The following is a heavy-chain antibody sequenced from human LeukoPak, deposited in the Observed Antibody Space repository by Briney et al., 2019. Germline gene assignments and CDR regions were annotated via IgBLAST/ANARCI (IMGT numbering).Heavy chain of an antibody. Sequence: GGSLRLSCAASGFTFSSYGMHWVRQAPGKGLEWVTVIWYDGSNKYYADSVKGRFTISRDNSKNTLYLQMNSLRAEDTAVYYCARGSYGIAVAGCFDYWGQGTLVTVSS. J-gene: IGHJ4*02. D-gene: IGHD6-19*01. V-gene: IGHV3-33*01. CDR2: IWYDGSNK. CDR1: GFTFSSYG. CDR3: ARGSYGIAVAGCFDY.